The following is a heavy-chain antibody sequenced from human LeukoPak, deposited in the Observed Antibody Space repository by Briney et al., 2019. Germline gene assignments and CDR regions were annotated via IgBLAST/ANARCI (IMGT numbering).Heavy chain of an antibody. D-gene: IGHD3-3*01. CDR2: INHSGST. CDR3: ARVGYDFWSGYCDY. V-gene: IGHV4-34*01. J-gene: IGHJ4*02. CDR1: GGSFSGYY. Sequence: PSETLSLTCAVYGGSFSGYYWSWIRQPPGKGLGWIGEINHSGSTNYNPSLKSRVTISVDTSKNQFSLKLSSVTAADTAVYYCARVGYDFWSGYCDYWGQGTLVTVSS.